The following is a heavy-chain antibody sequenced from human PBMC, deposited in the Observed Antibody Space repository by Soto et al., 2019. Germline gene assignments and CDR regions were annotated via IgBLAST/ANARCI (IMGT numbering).Heavy chain of an antibody. V-gene: IGHV4-31*03. CDR3: ARVFGFGGMDV. J-gene: IGHJ6*02. D-gene: IGHD3-10*01. CDR1: GGTISSGGYY. CDR2: IYYSGST. Sequence: QVQLQESGPGLVKTSQTPSLTCTVTGGTISSGGYYWSWIRQHPGKGLEWIGYIYYSGSTYYNPSFKSRVTISVDTSKNQFSLKLSSVTAADTAVYYCARVFGFGGMDVWGQGTTVTVSS.